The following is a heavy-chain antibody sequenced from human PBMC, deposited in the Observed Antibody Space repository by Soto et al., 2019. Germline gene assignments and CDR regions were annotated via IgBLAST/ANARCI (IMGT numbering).Heavy chain of an antibody. V-gene: IGHV3-48*01. CDR1: GFNFRIYT. D-gene: IGHD1-1*01. CDR3: APTTNWFDP. CDR2: ISSSSTTI. Sequence: EVQLVESGGGLVQPGGSLRLSCAASGFNFRIYTMNWVRQAPGKGLEWVSYISSSSTTIYYADSVKGRFTISRDNAKNSLYLQMNSLRAEDTAVYYCAPTTNWFDPWGQGTLVTASS. J-gene: IGHJ5*02.